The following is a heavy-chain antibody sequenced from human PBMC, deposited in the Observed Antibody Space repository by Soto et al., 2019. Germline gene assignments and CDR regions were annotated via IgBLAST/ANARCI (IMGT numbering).Heavy chain of an antibody. CDR1: GFTFSNYW. Sequence: EVQLVDSGGGLVQPGGSLRLSCAGSGFTFSNYWMHWVRQAPGKGLEWVSRIDHDGPTDYADSVRGPFTISRDNAENTLYLQMNSLRPEDTAVYYCVRDSHGDYWGQGTLVTVSS. V-gene: IGHV3-74*01. CDR3: VRDSHGDY. J-gene: IGHJ4*02. CDR2: IDHDGPT.